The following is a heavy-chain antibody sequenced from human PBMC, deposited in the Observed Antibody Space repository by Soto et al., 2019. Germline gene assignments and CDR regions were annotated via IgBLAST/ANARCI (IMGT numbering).Heavy chain of an antibody. D-gene: IGHD6-19*01. V-gene: IGHV2-26*01. J-gene: IGHJ6*03. CDR1: GFSLSNGKVG. CDR3: ARILFGRSVAGGYFYMDV. CDR2: LFSNYEK. Sequence: HVTLKESGPVLVKPTETLTLTCTVSGFSLSNGKVGVSWIRQPPGKALEWRAHLFSNYEKSYRTSLKSRLTISEDTSKSQVVLTMTNVDPVDTATYYCARILFGRSVAGGYFYMDVWGKGTTVTVSS.